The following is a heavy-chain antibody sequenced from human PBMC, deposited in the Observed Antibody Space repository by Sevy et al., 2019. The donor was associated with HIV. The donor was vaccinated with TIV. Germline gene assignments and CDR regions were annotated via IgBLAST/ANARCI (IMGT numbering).Heavy chain of an antibody. D-gene: IGHD3-22*01. CDR2: ISAYNGNT. CDR1: GYTFTSYG. Sequence: ASVKVSCKASGYTFTSYGISWVRQAPGQGLEWMGWISAYNGNTNYAQKLQGRVTMTTDTSTSTSYMELRSLRSDDTAVYYCAGVRDYYDSSGYDNFDYWGQGTLVTVSS. V-gene: IGHV1-18*01. J-gene: IGHJ4*02. CDR3: AGVRDYYDSSGYDNFDY.